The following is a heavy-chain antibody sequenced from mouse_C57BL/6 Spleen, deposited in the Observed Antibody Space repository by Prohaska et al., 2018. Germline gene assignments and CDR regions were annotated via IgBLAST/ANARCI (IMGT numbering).Heavy chain of an antibody. CDR1: GFTFSNYW. CDR2: IRLKSDNYAT. J-gene: IGHJ2*01. CDR3: TDILSFDY. Sequence: EVKLEESGGGLVQPGGSMKLSCVASGFTFSNYWINWVRQSPEKGIEWVAQIRLKSDNYATHYAESVKGRFTISRDDSKSSGYLQMNNLRAEDTGIYYCTDILSFDYWGQGTTLTVSS. V-gene: IGHV6-3*01. D-gene: IGHD1-1*02.